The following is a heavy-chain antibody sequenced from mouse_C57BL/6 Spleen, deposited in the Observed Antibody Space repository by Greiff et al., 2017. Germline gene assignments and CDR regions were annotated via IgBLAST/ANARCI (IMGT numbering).Heavy chain of an antibody. CDR2: IQPNSGST. J-gene: IGHJ2*01. CDR3: ARSCNGLRVYYCY. V-gene: IGHV1-64*01. D-gene: IGHD2-1*01. Sequence: VQLQQPGAELVKPGASVKLSCKASGYTFTSYWMHWVKPRPGQGLEWIGMIQPNSGSTNYNAKFKSKATLTVAKSSSTAYMQLISLTSEDSAVYYCARSCNGLRVYYCYWGQGTTLTVSS. CDR1: GYTFTSYW.